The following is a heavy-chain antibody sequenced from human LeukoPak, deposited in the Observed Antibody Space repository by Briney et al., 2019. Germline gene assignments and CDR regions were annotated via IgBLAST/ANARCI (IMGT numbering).Heavy chain of an antibody. V-gene: IGHV3-66*01. D-gene: IGHD2-2*01. CDR1: GFTVSGNY. J-gene: IGHJ4*02. Sequence: GGSLRLSCAASGFTVSGNYMSWVRQAPGKGLEWVSVLYSGGSTYYADSVKGRFIISRDSSKNTWHLQLNSLRAEDTAVYYCAGASSNGVVIDATSFDLWGQGTLVIVSS. CDR3: AGASSNGVVIDATSFDL. CDR2: LYSGGST.